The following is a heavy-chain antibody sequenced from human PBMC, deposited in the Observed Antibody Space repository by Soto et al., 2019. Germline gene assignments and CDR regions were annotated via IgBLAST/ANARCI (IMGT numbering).Heavy chain of an antibody. V-gene: IGHV3-30-3*01. D-gene: IGHD2-15*01. Sequence: GGSLRLSCAASGFTFSSYAMHWVRQAPGKGLEWVAVISYDGSNKYYADSVKGRFTISRDNSKNTLYLQMNSLRAEDTAVYYCARDVVASSGQPSWMADYYYGMDVWGQGTTVTVSS. CDR2: ISYDGSNK. CDR1: GFTFSSYA. J-gene: IGHJ6*02. CDR3: ARDVVASSGQPSWMADYYYGMDV.